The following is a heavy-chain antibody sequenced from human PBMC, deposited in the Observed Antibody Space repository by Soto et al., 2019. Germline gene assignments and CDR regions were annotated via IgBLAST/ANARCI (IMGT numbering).Heavy chain of an antibody. CDR1: EYIFTTYG. CDR2: ISAHNGNT. D-gene: IGHD1-1*01. J-gene: IGHJ4*02. CDR3: ARGRYGDY. V-gene: IGHV1-18*01. Sequence: QVHLVQSGAEVKKPGASVKVSCKGSEYIFTTYGITWVRQAPGQGLEWMGWISAHNGNTNYAQKLQGRVTVTRDTSTSTAYMELRNLRSDDTAVYYCARGRYGDYSGQGALVTVSS.